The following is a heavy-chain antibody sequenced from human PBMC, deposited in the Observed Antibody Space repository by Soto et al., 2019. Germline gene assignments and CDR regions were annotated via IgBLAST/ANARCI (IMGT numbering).Heavy chain of an antibody. V-gene: IGHV4-38-2*01. CDR3: TRGAGAPWVRFDS. J-gene: IGHJ4*02. Sequence: KPSETLSLTCGVSGYSITSGFYWGWVRQSPGKGLAWIGTISYSAKTFYNPSLASRFSMAVDSSKNQFSLRLTSVTAADTALYYCTRGAGAPWVRFDSWGRGILVTVSS. D-gene: IGHD3-16*01. CDR2: ISYSAKT. CDR1: GYSITSGFY.